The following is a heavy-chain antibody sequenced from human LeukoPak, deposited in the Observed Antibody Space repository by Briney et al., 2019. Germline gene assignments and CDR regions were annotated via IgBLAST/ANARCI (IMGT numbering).Heavy chain of an antibody. D-gene: IGHD6-19*01. V-gene: IGHV1-18*01. Sequence: ASVKVSCKATGYTFTSYGISWVRQAPGQVLEWMGWISAYNGNTNYAQKLQGRDTMTTDTSTSTAYMELRSLRSDDPAVYYCARTYSSGWYWFDPWGQGTLVTVSS. J-gene: IGHJ5*02. CDR3: ARTYSSGWYWFDP. CDR2: ISAYNGNT. CDR1: GYTFTSYG.